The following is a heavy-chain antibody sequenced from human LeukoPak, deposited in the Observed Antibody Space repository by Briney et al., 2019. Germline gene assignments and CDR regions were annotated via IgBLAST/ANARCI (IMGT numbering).Heavy chain of an antibody. CDR3: AKDPRSGWDSEYPDY. D-gene: IGHD6-19*01. J-gene: IGHJ4*02. CDR1: GFTFSSYG. V-gene: IGHV3-30*18. CDR2: ISYDGSNK. Sequence: GGSLRLSCAASGFTFSSYGMHWVRQAPGKGLEWVAVISYDGSNKYYADSVKGRFTISRDNSKNTLYLQMNSLRAEDTAVYYCAKDPRSGWDSEYPDYWGQGTLVTVSS.